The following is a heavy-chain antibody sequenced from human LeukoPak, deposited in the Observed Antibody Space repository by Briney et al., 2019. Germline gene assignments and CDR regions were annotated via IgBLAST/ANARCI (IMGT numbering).Heavy chain of an antibody. V-gene: IGHV3-74*01. J-gene: IGHJ6*02. D-gene: IGHD6-6*01. CDR3: ARDHSSSSYGMDV. Sequence: PGGSLRLSCAASGFTFSSYWMHWVRQAPGKGLVCVSRINSDGSSTSYADSVKGRFTISRDNAKNTLYLQMNSLRAEDTAVYYCARDHSSSSYGMDVWGQGTTVTVSS. CDR1: GFTFSSYW. CDR2: INSDGSST.